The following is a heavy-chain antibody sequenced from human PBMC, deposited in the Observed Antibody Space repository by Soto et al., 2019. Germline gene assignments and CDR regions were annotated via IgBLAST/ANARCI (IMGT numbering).Heavy chain of an antibody. CDR3: ARGYYYGSGADY. D-gene: IGHD3-10*01. CDR2: IKQDGSEK. CDR1: GFTLSSDW. J-gene: IGHJ4*02. V-gene: IGHV3-7*01. Sequence: EGSLRLSCAASGFTLSSDWMSWVRQAPGKGLEWVANIKQDGSEKFYVDSVKGRFTISRDNAKTSLYLQMNSLSAEATAVYYCARGYYYGSGADYWGQGTLVTVSS.